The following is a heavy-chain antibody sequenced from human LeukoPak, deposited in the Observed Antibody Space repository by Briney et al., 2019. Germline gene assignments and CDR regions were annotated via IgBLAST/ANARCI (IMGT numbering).Heavy chain of an antibody. V-gene: IGHV4-39*01. CDR1: GGSISSSSYY. J-gene: IGHJ4*02. CDR2: ISYSGST. D-gene: IGHD5-12*01. Sequence: SETLSLTCTVSGGSISSSSYYWGWIRQPPGKGLEWIGSISYSGSTYYNPSLKSRVTISVDTSKNQFSLKLTSVTAADTAVYYCAWPKSGYDQAFDYWGQGTLVTVSS. CDR3: AWPKSGYDQAFDY.